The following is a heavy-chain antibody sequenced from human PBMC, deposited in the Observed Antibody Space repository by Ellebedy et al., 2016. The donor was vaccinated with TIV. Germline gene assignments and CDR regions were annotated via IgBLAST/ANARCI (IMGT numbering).Heavy chain of an antibody. CDR2: ISAYNGHT. V-gene: IGHV1-18*01. D-gene: IGHD3-22*01. J-gene: IGHJ4*02. CDR1: GYGFTSYA. CDR3: ARVGPFYDDTSGYMHY. Sequence: ASVKVSCKAAGYGFTSYAMNWVRQAPGQGLEWMGWISAYNGHTNYVQKLQGRVTLTTDTSMNTAYMELRSLRSDDTAVYYCARVGPFYDDTSGYMHYWGQGTLVTVSS.